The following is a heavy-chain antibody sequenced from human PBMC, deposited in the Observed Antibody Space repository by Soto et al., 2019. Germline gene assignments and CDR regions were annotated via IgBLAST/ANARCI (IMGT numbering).Heavy chain of an antibody. CDR1: GYTFTSYY. V-gene: IGHV1-46*01. CDR2: INPSGGST. CDR3: AKGGGYVGWFDP. D-gene: IGHD5-12*01. Sequence: QVQLVQSGAEVKKPGASVKVSCKASGYTFTSYYMHWVRQAPGQGLEWMGIINPSGGSTSYAQKSQGRXTMTRDTSTSTVYMELSSLRSEDTAVYYCAKGGGYVGWFDPWGQGTLVTVSS. J-gene: IGHJ5*02.